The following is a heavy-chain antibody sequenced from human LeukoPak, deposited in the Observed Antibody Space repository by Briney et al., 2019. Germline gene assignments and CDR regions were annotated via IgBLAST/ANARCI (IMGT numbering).Heavy chain of an antibody. V-gene: IGHV1-18*01. CDR1: GYTFTSYG. CDR2: ISAYNGNT. Sequence: ASVKVSCKASGYTFTSYGISWVRQAPGQGLEWMGWISAYNGNTNYAQKLQGRVTMTTDTSTSTAYMELRSLRSDDTAVYYCARVPDHYDILTGYYPLFDYWGQGTLVTVSS. J-gene: IGHJ4*02. D-gene: IGHD3-9*01. CDR3: ARVPDHYDILTGYYPLFDY.